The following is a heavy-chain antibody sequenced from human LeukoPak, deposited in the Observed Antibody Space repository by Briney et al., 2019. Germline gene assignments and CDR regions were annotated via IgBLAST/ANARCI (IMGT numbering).Heavy chain of an antibody. D-gene: IGHD3-10*01. CDR3: AKTVSGSYSYQGGDY. Sequence: PGGSLRLSCAASGFTFSSYAMTWVRQAPGKGLEWVSAISGSGGSAYYADSVKGRFTISRDNSKNTRYLQMNSLRAEDTAVYYCAKTVSGSYSYQGGDYWGQGTLVTVSS. CDR1: GFTFSSYA. J-gene: IGHJ4*02. CDR2: ISGSGGSA. V-gene: IGHV3-23*01.